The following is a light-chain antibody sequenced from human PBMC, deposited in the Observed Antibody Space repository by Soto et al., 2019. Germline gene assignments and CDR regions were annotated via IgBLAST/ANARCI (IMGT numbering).Light chain of an antibody. CDR2: EVS. CDR3: GSWDSSLSAYV. Sequence: QSVLTQPASVSGSPGQSITISCTGTSSDVGTYNFVSWYQQYPGKAPKLIIFEVSSRPSGVSNRFSGSKSGNTASLTISGLQAEDEADYYCGSWDSSLSAYVFATGTKVTVL. V-gene: IGLV2-14*01. CDR1: SSDVGTYNF. J-gene: IGLJ1*01.